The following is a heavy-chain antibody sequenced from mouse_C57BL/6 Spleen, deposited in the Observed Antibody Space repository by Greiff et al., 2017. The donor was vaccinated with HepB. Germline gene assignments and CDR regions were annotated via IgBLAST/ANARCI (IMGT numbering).Heavy chain of an antibody. D-gene: IGHD1-1*01. V-gene: IGHV1-81*01. CDR1: GYTFTSYG. CDR3: ARSGEYYDGDY. CDR2: IYPRSGNT. J-gene: IGHJ2*01. Sequence: QVHVKQSGAELARPGASVKLSCKASGYTFTSYGISWVKQRTGQGLEWIGEIYPRSGNTYYNEKFKGKATLTADKSSSTAYMELRSLTSEDSAVYFCARSGEYYDGDYWGQGTTLTVSS.